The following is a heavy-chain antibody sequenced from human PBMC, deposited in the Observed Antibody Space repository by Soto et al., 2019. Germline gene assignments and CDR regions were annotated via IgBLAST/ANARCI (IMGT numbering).Heavy chain of an antibody. Sequence: ASVKVSCKASGYTFTSYAMHWVRQAPGQRLEWMGWINAGNGNTKYSQKFQGRVTITRDTSASTAYMELSSLRADDTAVYYCAKDRVSEHNNGWPQGSWGQGTQVTVSS. CDR1: GYTFTSYA. V-gene: IGHV1-3*01. CDR3: AKDRVSEHNNGWPQGS. J-gene: IGHJ4*02. CDR2: INAGNGNT. D-gene: IGHD6-19*01.